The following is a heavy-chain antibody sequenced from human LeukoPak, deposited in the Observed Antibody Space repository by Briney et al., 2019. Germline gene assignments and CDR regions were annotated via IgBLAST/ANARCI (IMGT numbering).Heavy chain of an antibody. CDR3: SEAPGANPGLSFFDY. CDR1: GFTFSRYA. CDR2: IWYDGTNE. V-gene: IGHV3-30*02. D-gene: IGHD4/OR15-4a*01. Sequence: GGSLRLSCAVSGFTFSRYAMHWVRQAPGKGLEWVAVIWYDGTNEYYADSVKGRFTISRDNSKNTLSLQMNSLRTEDTAVYYCSEAPGANPGLSFFDYWGQGTLVTVSS. J-gene: IGHJ4*02.